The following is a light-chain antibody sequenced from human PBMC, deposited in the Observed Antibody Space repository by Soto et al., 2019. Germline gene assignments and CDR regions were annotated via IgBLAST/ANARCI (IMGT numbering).Light chain of an antibody. CDR3: HQYGSSPRT. J-gene: IGKJ2*01. CDR2: GAS. CDR1: QTIINSY. V-gene: IGKV3-20*01. Sequence: EIVLTQSPGTLTLSPGERASLSCRASQTIINSYVAWYQQKPGQAPRLLIFGASGRATGIPDRFSGSGSGIDFTLSINRLEPEDFAVYYCHQYGSSPRTFGQGTKLEIK.